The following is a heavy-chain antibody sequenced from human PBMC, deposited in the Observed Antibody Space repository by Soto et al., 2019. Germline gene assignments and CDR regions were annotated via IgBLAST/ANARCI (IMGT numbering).Heavy chain of an antibody. CDR1: GGTFSSYA. J-gene: IGHJ4*02. CDR3: ARGPDPRWLQLGY. D-gene: IGHD5-12*01. Sequence: GASVKVSCKASGGTFSSYAISWVRQAPGQGLEWMGGIIPIFGTANYAQKFQGRVTITADESTSTAYMELSSLRSEDTAVYYCARGPDPRWLQLGYWGQGTLVTVSS. V-gene: IGHV1-69*13. CDR2: IIPIFGTA.